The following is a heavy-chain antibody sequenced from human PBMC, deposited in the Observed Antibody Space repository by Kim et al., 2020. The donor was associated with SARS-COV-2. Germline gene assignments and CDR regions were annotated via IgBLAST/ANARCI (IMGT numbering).Heavy chain of an antibody. CDR2: IYHSGST. Sequence: SETLSLTCAVSGGSISSSNWWSWVRQPPGKGLEWIGEIYHSGSTNYNPSLKSRVTISVDKSKNQFSLKLSSVTAADTAVYYCAREGSGSPDAFDIWGQGTMVTVSS. CDR3: AREGSGSPDAFDI. J-gene: IGHJ3*02. D-gene: IGHD3-10*01. V-gene: IGHV4-4*02. CDR1: GGSISSSNW.